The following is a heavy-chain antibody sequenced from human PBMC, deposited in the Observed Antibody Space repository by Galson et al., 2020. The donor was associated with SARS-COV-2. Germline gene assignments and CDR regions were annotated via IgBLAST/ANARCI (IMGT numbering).Heavy chain of an antibody. CDR2: MYTSGST. Sequence: SETLSLTCIVSGGSISSGTYYWSWIRQPAGKGLEWIGRMYTSGSTNYNPSLKSRVTISVDMSKTQFSLKLSPVTAADTAVYYCARGLGNYYYYAMDVWGRGTTVTVSS. V-gene: IGHV4-61*02. D-gene: IGHD6-13*01. CDR1: GGSISSGTYY. CDR3: ARGLGNYYYYAMDV. J-gene: IGHJ6*02.